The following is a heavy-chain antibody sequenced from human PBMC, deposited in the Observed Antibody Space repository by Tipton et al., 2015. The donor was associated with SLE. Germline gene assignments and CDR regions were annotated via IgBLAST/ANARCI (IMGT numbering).Heavy chain of an antibody. CDR1: GYIFTGYG. CDR3: ARSAGTAARNWFDP. V-gene: IGHV1-18*01. D-gene: IGHD6-6*01. CDR2: ISTYNGNT. Sequence: QSGPEVKKPGASVKVSCKASGYIFTGYGISWVRQAPGQGLEWMGWISTYNGNTNYAQKFQVRVTMTTDTSTSTVYMELRSLRSDDTAVYYCARSAGTAARNWFDPWGQGTLVTVSS. J-gene: IGHJ5*02.